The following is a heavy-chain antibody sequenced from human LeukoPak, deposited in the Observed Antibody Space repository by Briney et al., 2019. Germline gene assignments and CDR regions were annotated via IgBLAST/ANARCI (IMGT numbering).Heavy chain of an antibody. Sequence: ASVKVSCKTSGGTFNTHVINWVRQAPGQGLEWMGGIFPLFTTPNYAQSFQGRVTITADKFMNTSYMELSSLRSEDTAVYYCARGSPYYGDFDFWGQGSLVTVSS. CDR1: GGTFNTHV. D-gene: IGHD4-17*01. CDR2: IFPLFTTP. CDR3: ARGSPYYGDFDF. V-gene: IGHV1-69*06. J-gene: IGHJ4*02.